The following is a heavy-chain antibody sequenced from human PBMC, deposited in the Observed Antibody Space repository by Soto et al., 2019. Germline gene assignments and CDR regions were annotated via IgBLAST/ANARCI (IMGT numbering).Heavy chain of an antibody. CDR2: VFSDGTT. D-gene: IGHD2-2*01. V-gene: IGHV4-39*01. Sequence: QLQLQESGPGLVKPSETLSLTCSVSGASISSGSYYWGWVRQPPGKGLEWIANVFSDGTTYYSPSLNSRVTISVDTSKNQVSLRLRSVTTADTAVYYCARQGECGSTSCYGSWGQGTLVTVSS. CDR1: GASISSGSYY. J-gene: IGHJ5*02. CDR3: ARQGECGSTSCYGS.